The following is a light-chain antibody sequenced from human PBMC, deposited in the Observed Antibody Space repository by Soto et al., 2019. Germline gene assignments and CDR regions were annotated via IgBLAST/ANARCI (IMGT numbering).Light chain of an antibody. CDR1: QSVSSY. J-gene: IGKJ4*01. Sequence: EMVLTQSPATLSLSPGERAALSCSASQSVSSYLAWYQQKPGQAPRLLIYDASKRATGIPARFSGSGSGTDFTLTISSLQPEDFAVYFCQQRSNWPSTFGGGTKVEI. CDR3: QQRSNWPST. CDR2: DAS. V-gene: IGKV3-11*01.